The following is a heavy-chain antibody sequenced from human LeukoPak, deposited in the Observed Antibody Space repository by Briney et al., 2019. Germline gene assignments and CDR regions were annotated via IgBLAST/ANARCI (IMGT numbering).Heavy chain of an antibody. CDR1: GFTFSSYA. D-gene: IGHD2-2*01. J-gene: IGHJ4*01. Sequence: KTGGSLRLSCAASGFTFSSYAMSWVRQAPGKGLEWVSAISGSGGSTYYADSVKGRFTISRDNSKNTLYLQMNSLRAEDTAVYYCAKDRISARVVPAAIDYWGQEPWSPSPQ. V-gene: IGHV3-23*01. CDR2: ISGSGGST. CDR3: AKDRISARVVPAAIDY.